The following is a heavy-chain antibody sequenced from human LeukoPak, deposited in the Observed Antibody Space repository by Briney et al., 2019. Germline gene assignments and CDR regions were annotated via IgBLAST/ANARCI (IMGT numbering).Heavy chain of an antibody. V-gene: IGHV3-7*01. CDR3: ARGGDTRSFDY. Sequence: PGGSLRLSCAASGFTFSTYWMSWVRQAPGKGLEWVANIKQDGSEKYYVDSVKGRFTISRDNAKNTFYLQMNSLKGEDTAVYYCARGGDTRSFDYWGQGTLVTVSS. CDR2: IKQDGSEK. CDR1: GFTFSTYW. J-gene: IGHJ4*02. D-gene: IGHD3-10*01.